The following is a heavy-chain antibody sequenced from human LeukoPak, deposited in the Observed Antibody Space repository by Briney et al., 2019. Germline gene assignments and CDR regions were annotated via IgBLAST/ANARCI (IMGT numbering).Heavy chain of an antibody. CDR2: IKPDGRDK. Sequence: PGGSLRLSCAASGLFFSTNWMSWVRQAPGKGLEWVAVIKPDGRDKYYVDSVKGRFTMSRDNGKNSVYLQMNSLRPEDTAVYYCARESSSGYDYWGQGTLVTVSS. J-gene: IGHJ4*02. CDR3: ARESSSGYDY. V-gene: IGHV3-7*01. CDR1: GLFFSTNW. D-gene: IGHD6-19*01.